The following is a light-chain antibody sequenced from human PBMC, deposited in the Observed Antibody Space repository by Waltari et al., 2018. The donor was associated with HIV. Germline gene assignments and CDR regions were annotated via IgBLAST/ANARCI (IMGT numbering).Light chain of an antibody. V-gene: IGLV3-21*04. Sequence: SYVLAQPPSVSVAPGKTARITCGGNNIGSQSVHWYQQKPGQAPVVGIYYDSDRPSGIPERFSGSNSGNTATLTISRVEAGDEADYYCQVWDSSSDAYVFGTGTKVTVL. CDR1: NIGSQS. CDR3: QVWDSSSDAYV. CDR2: YDS. J-gene: IGLJ1*01.